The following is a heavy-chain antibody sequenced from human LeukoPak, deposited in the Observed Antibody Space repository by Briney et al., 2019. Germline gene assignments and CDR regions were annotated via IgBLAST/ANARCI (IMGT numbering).Heavy chain of an antibody. CDR2: IYYSGST. CDR3: ARTHEVGACDY. Sequence: PSQTLSLTCTVSGGSISSGGSYWSWIRQPPGKGLEWIGYIYYSGSTNYNPSLKSRVTISVDTSKNQFSLKLSSVTAADTAVYYCARTHEVGACDYWGQGTLVTVSS. D-gene: IGHD1-26*01. V-gene: IGHV4-61*08. J-gene: IGHJ4*02. CDR1: GGSISSGGSY.